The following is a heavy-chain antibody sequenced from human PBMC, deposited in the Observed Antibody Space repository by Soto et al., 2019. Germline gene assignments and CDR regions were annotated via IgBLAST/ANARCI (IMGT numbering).Heavy chain of an antibody. CDR3: ARDPHSSSWIHRPSGVFYGMDV. CDR1: GYTFTSYG. CDR2: ISAYNGNT. Sequence: QVQLVQSGAEVKKPGASVKVSCKASGYTFTSYGISWVRQAPGQGLEWMGWISAYNGNTNYEQKIQGRVTMTTDTSTSTAYMELRSLRSDDTAVYYCARDPHSSSWIHRPSGVFYGMDVWGQGTTVTVSS. D-gene: IGHD6-13*01. V-gene: IGHV1-18*01. J-gene: IGHJ6*02.